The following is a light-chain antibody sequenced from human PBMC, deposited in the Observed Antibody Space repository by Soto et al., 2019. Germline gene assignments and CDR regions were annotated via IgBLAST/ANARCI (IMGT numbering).Light chain of an antibody. CDR3: SSYSGTNNYV. V-gene: IGLV2-8*01. J-gene: IGLJ1*01. CDR1: SSDVGGYNF. Sequence: QSALTQPPSASGSPGQSVTISCTGTSSDVGGYNFVSWYQQHPGKAPTLIIYEVTKRPSGVPDRFSGSKSGNTASLTVSGLQAEDEADYYCSSYSGTNNYVFGPGTKVTVL. CDR2: EVT.